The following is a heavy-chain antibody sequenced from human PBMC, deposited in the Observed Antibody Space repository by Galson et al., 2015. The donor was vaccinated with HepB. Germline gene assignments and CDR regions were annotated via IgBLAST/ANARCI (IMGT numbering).Heavy chain of an antibody. V-gene: IGHV1-8*01. Sequence: SVKVSCKASGYTFTSYDINWVRQATGQGLEWMGWMNPNSGNTGYAQKFQGRVTMTRNTSISTAYMELSSLRSEDTAVYYCARGGKSYYYDSSGYYYGWGQGTLVTVSS. J-gene: IGHJ4*02. CDR2: MNPNSGNT. D-gene: IGHD3-22*01. CDR1: GYTFTSYD. CDR3: ARGGKSYYYDSSGYYYG.